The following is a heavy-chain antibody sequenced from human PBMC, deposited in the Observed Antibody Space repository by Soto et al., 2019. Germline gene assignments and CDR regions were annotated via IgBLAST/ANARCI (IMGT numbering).Heavy chain of an antibody. V-gene: IGHV1-18*04. Sequence: QVQLVQSGSEVKKPGASVKVSCKASGYIFNTYSIAWVRQAPGQGLEWMGWISPNKGNTNYAQKVQGRVTMTTDTSTSTAYMELRSLTSDATAGYYCAREAFGGYSSWFAPWGQGTLVTVS. CDR3: AREAFGGYSSWFAP. J-gene: IGHJ5*02. CDR1: GYIFNTYS. CDR2: ISPNKGNT. D-gene: IGHD6-19*01.